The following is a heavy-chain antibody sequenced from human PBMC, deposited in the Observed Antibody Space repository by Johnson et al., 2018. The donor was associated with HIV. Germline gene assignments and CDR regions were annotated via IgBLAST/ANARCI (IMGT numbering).Heavy chain of an antibody. Sequence: QVQLVESGGGVVPPGRSLRLSCVASGFTFSNYGMHWVRQAPGKGLEWVAAVWYDGSNKYYANSVKGRFTIFRDNSENTMYLQMNRLRAEDTAVYYCAKSGFSGSYQGAYDIWGQGTMVTGSS. J-gene: IGHJ3*02. CDR3: AKSGFSGSYQGAYDI. CDR1: GFTFSNYG. D-gene: IGHD1-26*01. V-gene: IGHV3-33*06. CDR2: VWYDGSNK.